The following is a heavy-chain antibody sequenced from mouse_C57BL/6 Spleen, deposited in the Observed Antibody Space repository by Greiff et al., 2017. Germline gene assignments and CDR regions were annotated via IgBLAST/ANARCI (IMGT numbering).Heavy chain of an antibody. CDR2: IDPSDSYT. CDR3: ATGYYGSSGTMDY. Sequence: QVQLQQPGAELVKPGASVKLSCKASGYTFTSYWMQWVKQRPGQGLEWIGEIDPSDSYTNYNQKFKGKATLTVDTSSSTAYMQLSILTSEDSAVYYCATGYYGSSGTMDYWGQGTSVTVSS. V-gene: IGHV1-50*01. D-gene: IGHD1-1*01. J-gene: IGHJ4*01. CDR1: GYTFTSYW.